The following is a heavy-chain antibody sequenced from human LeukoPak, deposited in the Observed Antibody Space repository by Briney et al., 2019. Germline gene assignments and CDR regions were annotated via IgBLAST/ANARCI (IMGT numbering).Heavy chain of an antibody. Sequence: ASVKVSCKASGGSFIDYGFAWFRQAPGQGLEWMGRIVPVVEITNYAQRFHDRVTITADKTTTTTYVELTSLRSEDTAVYFCASFAWLSRATYSFALDVWGQGTTVAVSS. D-gene: IGHD3-9*01. CDR1: GGSFIDYG. V-gene: IGHV1-69*04. CDR3: ASFAWLSRATYSFALDV. CDR2: IVPVVEIT. J-gene: IGHJ6*02.